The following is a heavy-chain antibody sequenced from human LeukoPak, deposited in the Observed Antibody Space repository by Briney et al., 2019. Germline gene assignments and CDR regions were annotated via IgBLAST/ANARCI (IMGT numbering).Heavy chain of an antibody. CDR2: ISSSSSYI. CDR3: ARVTEAPYYFDY. J-gene: IGHJ4*02. Sequence: GGSLRLSCAASGFTFSSYSMNWVRQAPGKGLEWVSSISSSSSYIYYADSVKGRFTISRDNAKNSLYLQMNSLRAEDTAVYYCARVTEAPYYFDYWGQGALVTVSS. CDR1: GFTFSSYS. V-gene: IGHV3-21*01.